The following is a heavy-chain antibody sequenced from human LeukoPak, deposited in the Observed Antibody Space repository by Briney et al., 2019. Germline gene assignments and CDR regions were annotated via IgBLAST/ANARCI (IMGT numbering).Heavy chain of an antibody. CDR3: TNGMATIRRHIDS. J-gene: IGHJ4*02. CDR1: GFSFSDCA. Sequence: PGGSLRLSCAASGFSFSDCAMSWVRQAPGRGLEWVSSISGSAGSTYYADSMKGRFTISIDNPKNTLHLEINSLRAEDTAIYYCTNGMATIRRHIDSWGQGTLVTVSS. D-gene: IGHD5-24*01. V-gene: IGHV3-23*01. CDR2: ISGSAGST.